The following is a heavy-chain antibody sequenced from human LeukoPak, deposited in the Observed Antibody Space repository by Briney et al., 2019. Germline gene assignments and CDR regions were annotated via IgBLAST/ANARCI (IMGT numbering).Heavy chain of an antibody. CDR3: ARDMVGLAADGNWFDP. V-gene: IGHV1-18*01. CDR2: IATYNGMT. Sequence: ASVKVSCKASGYTFSSYGISWVRQAPGQGLEGMGWIATYNGMTKYAEKVQGRVTMTTDTSTTTAYMELRTLRSDDTAVYYCARDMVGLAADGNWFDPWGQGTLVTVSS. CDR1: GYTFSSYG. D-gene: IGHD6-13*01. J-gene: IGHJ5*02.